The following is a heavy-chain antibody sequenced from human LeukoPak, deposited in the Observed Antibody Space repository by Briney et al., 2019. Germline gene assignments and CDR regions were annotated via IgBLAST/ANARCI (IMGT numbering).Heavy chain of an antibody. J-gene: IGHJ4*02. CDR3: ARDSSVGTVTTISY. V-gene: IGHV1-46*01. CDR2: IHPSGGST. CDR1: GYTFTSYY. Sequence: ASVNVSCKASGYTFTSYYMHWVRQAPGQGPEWMGMIHPSGGSTSHAQKFQGRVTMTRDTSTSTVYMELRSLRSEDTAVYYCARDSSVGTVTTISYWGQGTLVIVSS. D-gene: IGHD4-17*01.